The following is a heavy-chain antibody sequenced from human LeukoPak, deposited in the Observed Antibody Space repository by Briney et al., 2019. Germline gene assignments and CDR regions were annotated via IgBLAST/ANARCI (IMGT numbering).Heavy chain of an antibody. CDR2: IYYTGST. CDR3: ARTRYSSGWIFDY. V-gene: IGHV4-39*01. Sequence: PSETLSLTCTVSGGSISSSSYYWGWIRQPPGKGLEWIGSIYYTGSTYYNPSLKSRVTISVDTSKNQFSLKLSSVTAADTAVYYCARTRYSSGWIFDYWGQGTLVTVSS. J-gene: IGHJ4*02. CDR1: GGSISSSSYY. D-gene: IGHD6-19*01.